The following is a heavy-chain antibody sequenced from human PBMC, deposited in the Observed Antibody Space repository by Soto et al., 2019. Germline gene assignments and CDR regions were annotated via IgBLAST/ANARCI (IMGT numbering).Heavy chain of an antibody. CDR3: ARDRIQLWFRSYYYYGMDV. D-gene: IGHD5-18*01. V-gene: IGHV6-1*01. CDR1: GDSVSSNSAA. CDR2: TYYRSKWYN. J-gene: IGHJ6*02. Sequence: SQTLSLTCAISGDSVSSNSAAWNWIRQSPSRGLEWLGRTYYRSKWYNDYAVSVKSRITINPDTSKNQFSLQLNSVTPGDTAVYYCARDRIQLWFRSYYYYGMDVWGQGTTVTVSS.